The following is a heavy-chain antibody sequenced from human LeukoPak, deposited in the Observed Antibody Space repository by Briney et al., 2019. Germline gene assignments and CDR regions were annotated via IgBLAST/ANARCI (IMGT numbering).Heavy chain of an antibody. V-gene: IGHV4-61*01. D-gene: IGHD4-17*01. J-gene: IGHJ4*02. CDR1: GGSVSSGSYY. CDR3: ARWDGDYYFDY. CDR2: IYYSGST. Sequence: SETLSLTCTVSGGSVSSGSYYWSWIRQPPGKGLEWIGYIYYSGSTNYNPSLKSRVTISVDTSKNQFSLKLSSVTAADTAVYYCARWDGDYYFDYWGQGTLVTVSS.